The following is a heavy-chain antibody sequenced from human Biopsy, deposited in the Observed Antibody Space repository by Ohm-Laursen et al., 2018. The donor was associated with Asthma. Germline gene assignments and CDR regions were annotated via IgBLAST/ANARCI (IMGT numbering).Heavy chain of an antibody. CDR3: ARHWNWGSFFDY. CDR2: ISYTGNT. J-gene: IGHJ4*02. V-gene: IGHV4-39*01. D-gene: IGHD7-27*01. Sequence: SDTLSLTCTASGGSMSSSSYSWGWIRQPPGKGLEWIGSISYTGNTDIPPLRSRVTLSVDTSKNNFSVKLTSVTAADTAVFYCARHWNWGSFFDYWGQGMLVTVSS. CDR1: GGSMSSSSYS.